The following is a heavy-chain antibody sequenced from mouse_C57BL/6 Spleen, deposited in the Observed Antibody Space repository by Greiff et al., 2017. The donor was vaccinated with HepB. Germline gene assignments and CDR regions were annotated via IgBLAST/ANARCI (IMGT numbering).Heavy chain of an antibody. D-gene: IGHD2-3*01. CDR3: ARLEDFLGWLRGFDV. CDR1: GYTFTDYN. CDR2: INPNNGGT. V-gene: IGHV1-22*01. Sequence: VQLKQSGPELVKPGASVKMSCKASGYTFTDYNMHWVKQSHGKSLEWIGYINPNNGGTSYNQKFKGKATLTVNKSSSTAYMELRSLTSEDSAVYYCARLEDFLGWLRGFDVWGTGTTVTVSS. J-gene: IGHJ1*03.